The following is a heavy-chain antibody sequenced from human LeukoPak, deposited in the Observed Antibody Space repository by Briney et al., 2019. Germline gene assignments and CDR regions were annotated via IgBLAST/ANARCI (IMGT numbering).Heavy chain of an antibody. J-gene: IGHJ6*03. CDR1: GGSFSGYY. V-gene: IGHV4-34*01. CDR2: INHSGST. Sequence: PSETLSLTCAVYGGSFSGYYWSWIRQPPGKGLEWIGEINHSGSTNYNPSLKSRVTISVDTSKNQFSLKLSSVTAADTAVYYCAREGRIVVVPAAIPHSYYYYYMDVWGKGTTVTVSS. CDR3: AREGRIVVVPAAIPHSYYYYYMDV. D-gene: IGHD2-2*01.